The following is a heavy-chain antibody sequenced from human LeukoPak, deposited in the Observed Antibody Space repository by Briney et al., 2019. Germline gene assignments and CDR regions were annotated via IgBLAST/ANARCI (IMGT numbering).Heavy chain of an antibody. D-gene: IGHD3-22*01. CDR2: ISAYNGNT. Sequence: ASVTDSCKASGYTFTSYGISWVRQAPGQGLEWMGWISAYNGNTNYVQKLQGRVIMTTDTSTSKAYMELRSLRADDTAVYYCARDSPQDDYDYDSSGYADYWGQGTLVTVSS. CDR1: GYTFTSYG. V-gene: IGHV1-18*01. CDR3: ARDSPQDDYDYDSSGYADY. J-gene: IGHJ4*02.